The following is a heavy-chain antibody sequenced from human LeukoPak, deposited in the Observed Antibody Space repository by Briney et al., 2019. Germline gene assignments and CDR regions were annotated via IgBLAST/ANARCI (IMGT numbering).Heavy chain of an antibody. D-gene: IGHD1-1*01. V-gene: IGHV4-34*01. CDR2: INHSGST. CDR3: ARGRGNWNARWPNWFDP. Sequence: SETLSLTCAVYGGSFSGYYWSWIRQPPGKGLEWIGEINHSGSTNYNPSLKSRVTISVDTSKNQFSLKLSSVTAADTAVYYCARGRGNWNARWPNWFDPWGQGTLVTVSS. J-gene: IGHJ5*02. CDR1: GGSFSGYY.